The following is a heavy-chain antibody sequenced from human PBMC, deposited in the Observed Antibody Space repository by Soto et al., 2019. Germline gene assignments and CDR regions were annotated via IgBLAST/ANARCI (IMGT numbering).Heavy chain of an antibody. CDR1: GGTISSYY. J-gene: IGHJ6*02. CDR3: ATGRISRGLDV. CDR2: IYSRGTT. Sequence: ASETLSLTCSVSGGTISSYYWSWIRQPPGKGLEWIGYIYSRGTTSYNPSLKSRATILVDTSKNQFSLRLTSVTATDMAVYYCATGRISRGLDVWGQGTTVTVSS. V-gene: IGHV4-59*12.